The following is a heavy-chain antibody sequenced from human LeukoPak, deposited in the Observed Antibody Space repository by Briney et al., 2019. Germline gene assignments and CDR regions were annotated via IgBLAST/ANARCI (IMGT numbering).Heavy chain of an antibody. V-gene: IGHV1-2*02. CDR2: INPNSGGT. CDR1: GYTFTGYY. D-gene: IGHD3-10*02. J-gene: IGHJ4*02. CDR3: ARGLSMFGWPQGNDY. Sequence: ASVKVSCKASGYTFTGYYMHWVRQAPGQGLEWMGWINPNSGGTNYAQKFQGRVTMTRDTSISTAYMELSRLRSDDTAVYYCARGLSMFGWPQGNDYWGQGTLVTVSS.